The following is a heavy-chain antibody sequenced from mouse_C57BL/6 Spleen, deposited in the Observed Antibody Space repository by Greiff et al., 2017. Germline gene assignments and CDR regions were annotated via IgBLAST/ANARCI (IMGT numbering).Heavy chain of an antibody. D-gene: IGHD4-1*01. Sequence: QVQLKQPGAELVMPGASVKLSCKASGYTFTSYWMHWVKQRPGQGLEWIGEIDPSDSYTNYNQKFKGKSTLTVDKSSSTAYMQLSSLTSEDSAVYYCARGVGRYLDYWGQGTTLTVSS. CDR1: GYTFTSYW. CDR2: IDPSDSYT. CDR3: ARGVGRYLDY. V-gene: IGHV1-69*01. J-gene: IGHJ2*01.